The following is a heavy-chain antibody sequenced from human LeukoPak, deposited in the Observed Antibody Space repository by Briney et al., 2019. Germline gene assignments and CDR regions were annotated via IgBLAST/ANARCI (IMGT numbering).Heavy chain of an antibody. Sequence: GGSLRLSCAASGFTFDDYAMHWVRQAPGKGLEWVSGISWNSGRIGYADSVKGRSTISRDNAKNSLYLQMNSLRAEDTALYYCVKDRVWFGELLNPLFDNWGQGTRVTVSS. CDR2: ISWNSGRI. CDR1: GFTFDDYA. D-gene: IGHD3-10*01. CDR3: VKDRVWFGELLNPLFDN. V-gene: IGHV3-9*01. J-gene: IGHJ4*02.